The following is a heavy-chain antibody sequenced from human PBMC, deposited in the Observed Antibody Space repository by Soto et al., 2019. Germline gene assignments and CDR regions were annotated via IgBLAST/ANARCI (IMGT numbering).Heavy chain of an antibody. CDR1: NGSFSCYY. V-gene: IGHV4-34*01. CDR3: ARVSCSGGRCYLTSRYHYYVFDV. D-gene: IGHD2-15*01. CDR2: INHSGST. J-gene: IGHJ6*02. Sequence: TLSLTCAVYNGSFSCYYWSWLRQAPGKGEEWIGEINHSGSTNYNPSLESRVTISVDTSKDHFFLNLRSVTAEDMAVYYFARVSCSGGRCYLTSRYHYYVFDVWGQGTPVTVSS.